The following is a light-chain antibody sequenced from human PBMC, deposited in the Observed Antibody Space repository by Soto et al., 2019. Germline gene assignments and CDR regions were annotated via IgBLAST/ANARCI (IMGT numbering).Light chain of an antibody. V-gene: IGLV1-44*01. Sequence: QSVLTQPPSGSGTPGQRVTISCSGSSSNIGRNTVNWYQQLPGTAPKLLIYSNNQRPSGVPDRFSGFKSGTSASLAISGLQSEDEADYYCAAWDDSLNGVVFGGGTKVTVL. J-gene: IGLJ2*01. CDR1: SSNIGRNT. CDR3: AAWDDSLNGVV. CDR2: SNN.